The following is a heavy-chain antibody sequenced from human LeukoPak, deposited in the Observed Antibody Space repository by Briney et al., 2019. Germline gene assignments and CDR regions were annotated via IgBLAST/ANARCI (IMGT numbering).Heavy chain of an antibody. D-gene: IGHD3-3*01. Sequence: PGGSLRLSCAASGFTFSIYWMSWVRQAPGKGLEWVANIKQDGSEKYYVDSVKGRFTISRDNAKNSLYLQMNSLRAEDTAVYYCARLGPYYDFWSGYLMQGGFDYWGQGTLVTVSS. J-gene: IGHJ4*02. CDR2: IKQDGSEK. V-gene: IGHV3-7*01. CDR1: GFTFSIYW. CDR3: ARLGPYYDFWSGYLMQGGFDY.